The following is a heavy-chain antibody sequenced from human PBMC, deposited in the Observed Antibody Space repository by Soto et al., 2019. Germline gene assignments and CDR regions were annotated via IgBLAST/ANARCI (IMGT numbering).Heavy chain of an antibody. Sequence: GGSLRLSFAVSGFSLSPYWMQWVRQAPGRGLEWVSRLSSDGFGAAYSDSVKGRFFISRDIARNTLFLQMNSLRADDTAVYYCARDLGGPDYWGRGTSVTVSS. D-gene: IGHD3-16*01. J-gene: IGHJ4*02. CDR3: ARDLGGPDY. V-gene: IGHV3-74*03. CDR2: LSSDGFGA. CDR1: GFSLSPYW.